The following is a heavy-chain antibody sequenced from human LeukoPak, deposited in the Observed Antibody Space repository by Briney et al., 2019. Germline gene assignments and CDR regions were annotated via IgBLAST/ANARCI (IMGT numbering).Heavy chain of an antibody. CDR3: ARGRYCTSTACYHRGRFDY. Sequence: SETLSLTCAVYGESFSGFYWSWIRQPPGKGLEWIGEIIHSGSTNYNPSLKSQVTISVETSKNQFSLELNSVTAADTALYYCARGRYCTSTACYHRGRFDYWGQGTLVTVSS. CDR1: GESFSGFY. V-gene: IGHV4-34*01. D-gene: IGHD2-2*01. CDR2: IIHSGST. J-gene: IGHJ4*02.